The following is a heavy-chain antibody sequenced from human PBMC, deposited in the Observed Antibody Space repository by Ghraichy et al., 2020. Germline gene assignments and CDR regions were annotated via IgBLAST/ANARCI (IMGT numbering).Heavy chain of an antibody. CDR2: ISGSGGST. CDR3: AKDGDIVVVVAAMTDY. Sequence: GGSLRLSCAASGFTFSSYAMSWVRQAPGKGLEWVSAISGSGGSTYYADSVKGRFTISRDNSKNTLYLQMNSLRAEDTAVYYCAKDGDIVVVVAAMTDYWGQGTLVTVSS. D-gene: IGHD2-15*01. J-gene: IGHJ4*02. V-gene: IGHV3-23*01. CDR1: GFTFSSYA.